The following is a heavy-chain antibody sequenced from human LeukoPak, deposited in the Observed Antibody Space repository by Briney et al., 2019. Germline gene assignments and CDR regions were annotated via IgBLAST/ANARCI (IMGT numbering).Heavy chain of an antibody. D-gene: IGHD6-13*01. V-gene: IGHV3-66*01. J-gene: IGHJ4*02. CDR2: IYSGGST. CDR3: ARESLAAGYFDY. Sequence: GGSLRLSCAASGFTVSSNYMSWVRQAPGKGLEWVSVIYSGGSTYYADSVKGRFTISRDNSKNTLYLQMNSLRAEDTAVYYCARESLAAGYFDYWGQGTLVTVSS. CDR1: GFTVSSNY.